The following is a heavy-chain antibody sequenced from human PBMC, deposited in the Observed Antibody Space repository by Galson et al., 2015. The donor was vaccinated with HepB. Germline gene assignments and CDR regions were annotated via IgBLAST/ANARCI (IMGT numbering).Heavy chain of an antibody. CDR1: GYTFTNYY. V-gene: IGHV1-46*04. D-gene: IGHD1-1*01. CDR2: INRSGGST. CDR3: ARRIDGTTGGMDV. Sequence: SVKVSCKAFGYTFTNYYIQWVRQAPGQGLEWMGIINRSGGSTSYPQKLQGRVTMTRDTSTSTVYMELSSLRSEDTAVYYCARRIDGTTGGMDVWGQGTTVTVSS. J-gene: IGHJ6*02.